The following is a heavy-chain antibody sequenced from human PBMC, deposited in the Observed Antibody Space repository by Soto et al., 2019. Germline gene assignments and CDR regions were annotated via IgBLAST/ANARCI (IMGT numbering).Heavy chain of an antibody. CDR3: ALHTRNHFDP. CDR1: GYSMTSSSYY. CDR2: TYYSDHTSSNSGSS. Sequence: QLQLQESGPGLVKQSETLSLTCTVSGYSMTSSSYYWGWLRQPPGKGLEGSGRTYYSDHTSSNSGSSYYSPSLKRRVTISGDTSNSQFSLELSSVTAADTAVYYCALHTRNHFDPWGQGTLVTVSS. J-gene: IGHJ5*02. V-gene: IGHV4-39*01.